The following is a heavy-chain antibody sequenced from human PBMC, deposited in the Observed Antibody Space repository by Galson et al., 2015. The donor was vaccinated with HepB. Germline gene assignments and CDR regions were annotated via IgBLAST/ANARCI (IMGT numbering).Heavy chain of an antibody. Sequence: SLRLSCAASGFTFSSYGMHWVRQAPGKGLEWVAVISYDESNKYYADSAKGRFTISRDNFKNPLYLQMNSLRAEDTAVYYCAQAGATAVGPWAYYYYYGMAVWRQGPTVTASS. CDR3: AQAGATAVGPWAYYYYYGMAV. CDR1: GFTFSSYG. CDR2: ISYDESNK. V-gene: IGHV3-30*18. J-gene: IGHJ6*02. D-gene: IGHD6-13*01.